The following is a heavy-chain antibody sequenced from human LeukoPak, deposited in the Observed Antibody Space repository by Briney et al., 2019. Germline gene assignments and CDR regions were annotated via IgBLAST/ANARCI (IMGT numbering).Heavy chain of an antibody. J-gene: IGHJ4*02. CDR3: AKASVIVNYFEY. Sequence: GGSLRLSCAASGFTFSSYVMHWVRQAPGKGLEWVAIISYDGSNEYYADSVKGRFTISRDNSKNTLYLQMNSLRAEDTAVYYCAKASVIVNYFEYWGQGTLVTVSS. CDR2: ISYDGSNE. V-gene: IGHV3-30*04. D-gene: IGHD3-16*02. CDR1: GFTFSSYV.